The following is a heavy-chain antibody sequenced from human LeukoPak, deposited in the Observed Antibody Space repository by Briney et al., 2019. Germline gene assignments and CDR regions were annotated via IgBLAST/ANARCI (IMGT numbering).Heavy chain of an antibody. CDR1: GFTFSSYW. V-gene: IGHV3-74*01. J-gene: IGHJ4*02. CDR3: AREGSGWYYFDY. CDR2: INSDGSST. Sequence: GGSLRLSXAASGFTFSSYWMHWVRQAPGKGLAWVARINSDGSSTSYADSVKGRFTISRDNAKNTLYLQMNSLRAEDTAVYYCAREGSGWYYFDYWGQGTLVTVSS. D-gene: IGHD6-19*01.